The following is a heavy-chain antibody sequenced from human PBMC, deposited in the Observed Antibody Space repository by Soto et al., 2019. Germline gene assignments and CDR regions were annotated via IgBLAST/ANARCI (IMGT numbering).Heavy chain of an antibody. Sequence: EVQLVESGGGLVQPGGSLRLSCAASGFTLSNYWMHWARQAPGKGLVWVSRISSDGSSTNYADSVKGRFTISRDNAKSTVHLQMNSLRAEDTAVYYCARVSYCSSSSCYSYFDSWGQGTLVTVSS. J-gene: IGHJ4*02. CDR2: ISSDGSST. CDR1: GFTLSNYW. V-gene: IGHV3-74*01. CDR3: ARVSYCSSSSCYSYFDS. D-gene: IGHD2-2*01.